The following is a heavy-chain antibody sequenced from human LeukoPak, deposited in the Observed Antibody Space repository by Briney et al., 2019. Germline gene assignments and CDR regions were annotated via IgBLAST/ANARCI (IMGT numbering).Heavy chain of an antibody. CDR3: AKDQKWAAAGYYFDS. CDR2: LSTDGKDK. J-gene: IGHJ4*02. V-gene: IGHV3-30*18. CDR1: GFTPSSYA. D-gene: IGHD6-13*01. Sequence: PGVSLRLSCAASGFTPSSYAMHWVRQAPGKGLEWVTVLSTDGKDKKYADSVKGRYAISRDNSKSTLDLQMNSLRAEDTAVYYCAKDQKWAAAGYYFDSWGQGTLVTVSS.